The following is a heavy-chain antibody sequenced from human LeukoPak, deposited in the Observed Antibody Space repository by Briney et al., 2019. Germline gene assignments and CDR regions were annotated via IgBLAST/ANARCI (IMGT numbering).Heavy chain of an antibody. CDR1: GYTFTSYG. J-gene: IGHJ4*02. CDR3: ALAAAGTGDFDY. CDR2: ISAYNGNT. D-gene: IGHD6-13*01. V-gene: IGHV1-18*01. Sequence: ASVKVSCKASGYTFTSYGISWVRQAPGQGLEWMGWISAYNGNTNYAQKLQGRVTMTTDTSTSTAYMELRSLRSDDTAVYYCALAAAGTGDFDYWGQGTLVTVSS.